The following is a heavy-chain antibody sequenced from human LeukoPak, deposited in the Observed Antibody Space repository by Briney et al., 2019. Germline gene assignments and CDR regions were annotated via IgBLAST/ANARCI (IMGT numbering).Heavy chain of an antibody. CDR2: ISGSSTAI. J-gene: IGHJ4*02. CDR1: GFIFSTYG. V-gene: IGHV3-48*01. D-gene: IGHD5-12*01. Sequence: GGSLRLSCAASGFIFSTYGMNWVRQVPGKGLEWVSYISGSSTAIYYTDSVKGRFTISRDNAEKSVYLQMNGLRVEDTAVYYCATYSGYDRIFDHWGQGTLVTVSS. CDR3: ATYSGYDRIFDH.